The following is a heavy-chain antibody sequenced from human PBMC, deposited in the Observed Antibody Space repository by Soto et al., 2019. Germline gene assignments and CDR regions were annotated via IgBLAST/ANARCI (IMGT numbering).Heavy chain of an antibody. CDR2: IYYSGST. CDR3: AREAPDYYDSSGYNPRYFQH. V-gene: IGHV4-59*01. D-gene: IGHD3-22*01. Sequence: SETLSLTCTVSVGSISSYYWSWIRQPPGKGLEWIGYIYYSGSTNYNPSLKSRVTISVDTSKNQFSLKLSSVTAADTAVYYCAREAPDYYDSSGYNPRYFQHWGQGTLVTVSS. J-gene: IGHJ1*01. CDR1: VGSISSYY.